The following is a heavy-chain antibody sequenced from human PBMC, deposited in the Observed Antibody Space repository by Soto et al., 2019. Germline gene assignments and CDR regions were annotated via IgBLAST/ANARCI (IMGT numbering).Heavy chain of an antibody. Sequence: ASVKVSCKASGYTFTSYYMHWVRQAPGQGLEWMGVINPSGGSTSYAQKFQGRVTMTRDTSTSTVYMELSSLRSEDTAVYYCARVAGPSVSYYWSFTNYYYGMDVWGQGTTVTVSS. CDR2: INPSGGST. V-gene: IGHV1-46*01. CDR1: GYTFTSYY. D-gene: IGHD3-10*01. J-gene: IGHJ6*02. CDR3: ARVAGPSVSYYWSFTNYYYGMDV.